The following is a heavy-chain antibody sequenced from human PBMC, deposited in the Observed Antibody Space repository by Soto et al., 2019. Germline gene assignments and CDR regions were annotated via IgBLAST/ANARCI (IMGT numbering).Heavy chain of an antibody. V-gene: IGHV3-23*01. D-gene: IGHD2-15*01. CDR3: AKDLTVVVVAATHFDY. J-gene: IGHJ4*02. CDR1: GFTFSSYA. CDR2: IRGSGGST. Sequence: GGSLRLSCAASGFTFSSYAMSWVRQAPGKGLEWVSAIRGSGGSTYYADSVKGRFTISRDNSKNTLYLQMNSLRAEDTAVYYCAKDLTVVVVAATHFDYWGQGTLVTVSS.